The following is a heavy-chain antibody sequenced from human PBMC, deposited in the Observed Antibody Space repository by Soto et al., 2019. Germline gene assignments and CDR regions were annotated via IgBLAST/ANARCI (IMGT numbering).Heavy chain of an antibody. Sequence: QVQLVQSGDEVKKPGSSRKVSCKASGDTFSNIAISWVRKVPGQRLEWMGGIITIFGSPTYAQTFQGRLTITADGPTSTVYMERADLTSGATALYYWAKDRAKTMVRGVIGWFGTWGQGSLVTVSA. CDR3: AKDRAKTMVRGVIGWFGT. V-gene: IGHV1-69*01. CDR2: IITIFGSP. CDR1: GDTFSNIA. J-gene: IGHJ5*02. D-gene: IGHD3-10*01.